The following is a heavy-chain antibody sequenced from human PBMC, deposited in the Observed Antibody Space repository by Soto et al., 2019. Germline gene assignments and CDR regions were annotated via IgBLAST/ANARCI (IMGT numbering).Heavy chain of an antibody. V-gene: IGHV3-15*01. CDR2: IKSKTDGGTT. J-gene: IGHJ6*01. CDR3: TTSMDV. Sequence: EVQLVESGGGLVKPGGSLGLSCAASGFTFSNAWMSWVRQAPGKGLEWVGHIKSKTDGGTTDYSAPVKGRFTISSDDSKDTLYLQMNSLKTEDTAVYYCTTSMDVWGQGTTVTVSS. CDR1: GFTFSNAW.